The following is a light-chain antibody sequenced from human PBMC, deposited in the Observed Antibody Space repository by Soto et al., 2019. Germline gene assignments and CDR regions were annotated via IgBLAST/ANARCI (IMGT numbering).Light chain of an antibody. V-gene: IGKV1-5*01. J-gene: IGKJ1*01. Sequence: DIQMTQSPSTLSASVGDRVTITCRASQSISSWLAWYQQKPGKAPKLLIYDASSLESGVPSRFSGSGYGTEFTLTISSLQPDDFATYYCQQYNSYPETFGQGTKVEIK. CDR2: DAS. CDR3: QQYNSYPET. CDR1: QSISSW.